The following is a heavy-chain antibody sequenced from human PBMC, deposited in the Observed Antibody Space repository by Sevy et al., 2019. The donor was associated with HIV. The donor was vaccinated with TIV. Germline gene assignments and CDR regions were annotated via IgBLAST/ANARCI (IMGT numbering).Heavy chain of an antibody. Sequence: GESLKISCKGSGYRFTDYWIVWVRQMPGKGLEWMGIIYPGYSDTTYSPSFQGQVTISVAKSISNAYLHWRSLKASDTAIFYCARGARGTLPSYYYYPMDVWGQGTTVTVSS. CDR3: ARGARGTLPSYYYYPMDV. D-gene: IGHD1-1*01. V-gene: IGHV5-51*01. CDR1: GYRFTDYW. CDR2: IYPGYSDT. J-gene: IGHJ6*02.